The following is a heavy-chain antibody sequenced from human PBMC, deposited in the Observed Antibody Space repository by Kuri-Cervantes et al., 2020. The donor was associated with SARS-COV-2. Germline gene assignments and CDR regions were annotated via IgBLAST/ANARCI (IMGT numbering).Heavy chain of an antibody. CDR2: INPNSGGT. V-gene: IGHV1-2*04. Sequence: ASVKVSCKASGYIFTDYYMHWVRQAPGQELGWMGRINPNSGGTNYAQKFQGWVTMTRDTSISTAYMELSRLRSDDTAVYYCARFGGNWHQDDAMDVWGQGTTVTVSS. D-gene: IGHD4-23*01. CDR1: GYIFTDYY. J-gene: IGHJ6*02. CDR3: ARFGGNWHQDDAMDV.